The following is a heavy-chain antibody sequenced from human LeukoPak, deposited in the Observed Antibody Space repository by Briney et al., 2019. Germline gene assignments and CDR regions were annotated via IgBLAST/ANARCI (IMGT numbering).Heavy chain of an antibody. CDR3: AKDIALYCGGDCYHDY. CDR2: ISYDGGNK. D-gene: IGHD2-21*02. Sequence: WRSLRLSCAASGFTFSSYGMHWVRQAPGKGLEWVAVISYDGGNKYYADSLKGRFTISRDNSKNTLYLQMNSLRAEDTAVYYCAKDIALYCGGDCYHDYWGQGTLVTVSS. V-gene: IGHV3-30*18. J-gene: IGHJ4*02. CDR1: GFTFSSYG.